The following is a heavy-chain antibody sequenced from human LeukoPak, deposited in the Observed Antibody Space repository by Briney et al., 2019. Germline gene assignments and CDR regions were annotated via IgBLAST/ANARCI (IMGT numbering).Heavy chain of an antibody. CDR2: ISYDGSNK. CDR3: AKSMVSGSSHWYFDL. Sequence: PGGSLRLSCAASGFTFSSYGMHWVRQAPGKGLEWVAVISYDGSNKYYADSVKGRFTISRDNSKNSLYLQMNSLRTEDTALYYCAKSMVSGSSHWYFDLWGRGTLVTVSS. CDR1: GFTFSSYG. V-gene: IGHV3-30*18. D-gene: IGHD3-10*01. J-gene: IGHJ2*01.